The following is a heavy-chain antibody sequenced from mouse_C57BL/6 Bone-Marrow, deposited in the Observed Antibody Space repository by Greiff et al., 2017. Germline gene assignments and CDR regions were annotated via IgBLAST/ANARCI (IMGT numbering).Heavy chain of an antibody. CDR1: GYTFTDYE. Sequence: QVQLQQSGAELVRPGASVTLSCKASGYTFTDYEMHWVKQTPVHGLEWIGAIDPETGGTAYNQKFKGKAILTADKSSSTAYMELRSLTSEDSAVYYCTRYHYYGSVFAYWGQGTLVTVSA. CDR2: IDPETGGT. D-gene: IGHD1-1*01. J-gene: IGHJ3*01. V-gene: IGHV1-15*01. CDR3: TRYHYYGSVFAY.